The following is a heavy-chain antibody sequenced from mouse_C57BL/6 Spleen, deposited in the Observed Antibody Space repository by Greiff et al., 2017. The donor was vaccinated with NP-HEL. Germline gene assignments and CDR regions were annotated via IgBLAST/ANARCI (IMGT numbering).Heavy chain of an antibody. D-gene: IGHD2-12*01. CDR2: INPGSGGT. CDR3: ARYYTPYYFDY. V-gene: IGHV1-54*01. J-gene: IGHJ2*01. Sequence: QVQLQQSGAELVRPGTSVKVSCKASGYAFTNYLIEWVKQRPGQGLEWIGVINPGSGGTNYNEKFKSKATLTVDKSSSTAYMQLSSLTSEDSAVYYCARYYTPYYFDYWGQGTTLTVSS. CDR1: GYAFTNYL.